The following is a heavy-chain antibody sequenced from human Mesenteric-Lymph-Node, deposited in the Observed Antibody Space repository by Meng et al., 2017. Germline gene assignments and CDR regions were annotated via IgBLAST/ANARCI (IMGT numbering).Heavy chain of an antibody. J-gene: IGHJ4*02. Sequence: QVQLVQSGAEVKRPGASVKVSCKASGYTFSSYGFTWVRQAPGQGLEWLGWISTYNDNPKYAQKVQGRVTITADESTSTAYMELRSLRSDDTAVYYCARQGNRWLVPTPIDHWGQGTLVTVSS. CDR1: GYTFSSYG. CDR2: ISTYNDNP. V-gene: IGHV1-18*01. CDR3: ARQGNRWLVPTPIDH. D-gene: IGHD6-19*01.